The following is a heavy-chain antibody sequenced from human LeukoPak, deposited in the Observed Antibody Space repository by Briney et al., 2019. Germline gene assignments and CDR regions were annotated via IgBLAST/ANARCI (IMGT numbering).Heavy chain of an antibody. CDR1: GYTFTSYY. J-gene: IGHJ4*02. CDR2: INPSGGST. D-gene: IGHD3-22*01. Sequence: ASVKVSCKASGYTFTSYYMHWVRQAPGQGLEWMGIINPSGGSTSYAQKFQGRVTMTRDTSTSTVYMELSSLRSEDTAVYYCARGPLHRHNYYDSSGYINYWGQGTLVTVSS. CDR3: ARGPLHRHNYYDSSGYINY. V-gene: IGHV1-46*01.